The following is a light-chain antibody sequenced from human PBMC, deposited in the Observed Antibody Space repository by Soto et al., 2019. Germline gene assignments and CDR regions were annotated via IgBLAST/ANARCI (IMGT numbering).Light chain of an antibody. CDR1: SSDVGGYNY. CDR2: DVS. J-gene: IGLJ2*01. Sequence: QSALTQPRSVSGSPGQSVTISCTGTSSDVGGYNYVSWYQQHPGKAPKLMIYDVSKRPSGVPDRFSGSKSGNTASLTISGLQAEDEADYYCCSYAGSYTLFGGGTKVT. CDR3: CSYAGSYTL. V-gene: IGLV2-11*01.